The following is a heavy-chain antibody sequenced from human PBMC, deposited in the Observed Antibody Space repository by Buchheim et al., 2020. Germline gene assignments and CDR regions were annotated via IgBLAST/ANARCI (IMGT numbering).Heavy chain of an antibody. Sequence: EVQLLESGGGLVQPGGSLRLSCAASGFTFSSYAMSWVRQAPGKGLEWVSAISGGVSNTYYADSVRGRFTISRDNSKKTLYLRMSTLRAEDTAVYYCAKALHYYYYYGVDVWGQGTT. V-gene: IGHV3-23*01. CDR3: AKALHYYYYYGVDV. D-gene: IGHD2-21*01. CDR2: ISGGVSNT. J-gene: IGHJ6*02. CDR1: GFTFSSYA.